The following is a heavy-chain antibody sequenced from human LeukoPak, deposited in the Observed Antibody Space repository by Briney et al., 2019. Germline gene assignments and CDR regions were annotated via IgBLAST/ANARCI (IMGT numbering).Heavy chain of an antibody. V-gene: IGHV3-48*03. J-gene: IGHJ4*02. CDR1: GFTFSSYE. Sequence: GGSLRLSCAASGFTFSSYEMNWVRQAPGKGLEWGSYISSSGSTIYYADSVKGRFTISRDNAKNSLYLKMNSLRAEDTAVYYCARELQYYYDSSGYHDYWGQGTLVTVSA. D-gene: IGHD3-22*01. CDR2: ISSSGSTI. CDR3: ARELQYYYDSSGYHDY.